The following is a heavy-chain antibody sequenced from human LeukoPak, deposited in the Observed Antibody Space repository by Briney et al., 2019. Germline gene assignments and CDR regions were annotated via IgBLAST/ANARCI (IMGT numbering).Heavy chain of an antibody. CDR3: ARDPGYSSSWLDY. CDR1: GFTFSSYA. J-gene: IGHJ4*02. V-gene: IGHV3-48*01. D-gene: IGHD6-13*01. Sequence: GGSLRLSCAASGFTFSSYAMSWVRQAPGKGLEWVSYISSSGSTIYYADSVKGRFTISRDNSKNTLYLQMNSLRAEDTAVYYCARDPGYSSSWLDYWGQGTLVTVSS. CDR2: ISSSGSTI.